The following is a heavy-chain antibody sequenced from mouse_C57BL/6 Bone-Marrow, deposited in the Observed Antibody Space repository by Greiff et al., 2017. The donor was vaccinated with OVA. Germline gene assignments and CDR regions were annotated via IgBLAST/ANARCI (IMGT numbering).Heavy chain of an antibody. J-gene: IGHJ2*01. CDR3: ARNGNSVGY. Sequence: VQLKQSGPELVKPGASVKISCKASGYSFTGYYMNWVKQSPEKSLEWIGEINPSTGGTTYNQKFKAKATLTVDKSSSTAYMQLKSLTSEDSAVYYCARNGNSVGYWGQGTTLTVSS. CDR1: GYSFTGYY. V-gene: IGHV1-42*01. CDR2: INPSTGGT. D-gene: IGHD2-1*01.